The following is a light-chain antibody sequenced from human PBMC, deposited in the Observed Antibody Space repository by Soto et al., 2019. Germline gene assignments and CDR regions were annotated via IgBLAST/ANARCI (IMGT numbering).Light chain of an antibody. CDR1: QSVTSSY. CDR2: GAS. Sequence: EIVLTQSPGTLSLSPGERATLSCRASQSVTSSYLAWYQQKPGQAPRLLIYGASSRATGIPDRFSGSGSGTDFTLTSSRLEPEDFAMYYCHQYGSSPLTFGGGTKVEIK. V-gene: IGKV3-20*01. J-gene: IGKJ4*01. CDR3: HQYGSSPLT.